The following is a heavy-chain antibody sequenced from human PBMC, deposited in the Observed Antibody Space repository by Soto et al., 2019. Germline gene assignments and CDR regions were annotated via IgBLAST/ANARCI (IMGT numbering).Heavy chain of an antibody. CDR3: AGGELVLWFGDN. J-gene: IGHJ4*02. CDR1: GFTFSSYS. V-gene: IGHV3-21*01. D-gene: IGHD3-10*01. CDR2: ISSSSSYI. Sequence: EVQLVESGGGLVKPGGSLRLSCAASGFTFSSYSMNWVRQAPGKGLEWVSSISSSSSYIYYADSVKGRFTISRDNAKNSLYLQMNSLRAEDMAVYYCAGGELVLWFGDNWGQGTLVTVSS.